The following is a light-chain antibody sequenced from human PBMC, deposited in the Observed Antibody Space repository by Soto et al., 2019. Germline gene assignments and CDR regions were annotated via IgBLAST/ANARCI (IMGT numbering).Light chain of an antibody. CDR1: QSVSDN. V-gene: IGKV3-15*01. CDR2: GAS. J-gene: IGKJ2*01. Sequence: EVVMTQSPATLSVSPGERATLSCRASQSVSDNLAWYQQKPCQAPRLLIYGASTRATGIPARFSGSGSGTAFTLTISSLQSEDFAVYYCQQSNTWPYTFGQGTKLDIK. CDR3: QQSNTWPYT.